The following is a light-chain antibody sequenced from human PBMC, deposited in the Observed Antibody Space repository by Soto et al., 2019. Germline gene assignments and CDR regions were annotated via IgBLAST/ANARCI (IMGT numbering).Light chain of an antibody. CDR3: SSYTSSNTYL. CDR2: NVS. Sequence: QSALTQPASVSGSPGQSITISCTGTSSDVGGYNSVSWYQQHPGKAPKLMIYNVSNRPSGVSNRFSGSKSGNTASLTISGLQAEDEADYYCSSYTSSNTYLFGTGTKLTVL. V-gene: IGLV2-14*01. CDR1: SSDVGGYNS. J-gene: IGLJ1*01.